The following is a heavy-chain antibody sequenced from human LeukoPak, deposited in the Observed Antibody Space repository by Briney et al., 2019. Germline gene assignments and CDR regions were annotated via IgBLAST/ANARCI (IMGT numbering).Heavy chain of an antibody. Sequence: GASVKVSCKASGYTFTSYYMHWVRQAPGQGLEWMGIINPSGGSTSYAQKFQGRVTITRDTSASTAYMELSSLRSEDTAVYYCARNPAIFGLITYCMDAWGQGTTVTVSS. D-gene: IGHD3/OR15-3a*01. CDR3: ARNPAIFGLITYCMDA. CDR1: GYTFTSYY. V-gene: IGHV1-46*01. J-gene: IGHJ6*02. CDR2: INPSGGST.